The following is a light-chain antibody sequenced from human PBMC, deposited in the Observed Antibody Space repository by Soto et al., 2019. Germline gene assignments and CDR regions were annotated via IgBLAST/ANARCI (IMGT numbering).Light chain of an antibody. V-gene: IGKV4-1*01. CDR1: RSLLHDSDNRNN. J-gene: IGKJ5*01. CDR3: QKYHSLPIT. CDR2: WAS. Sequence: IVLTQSPDSLGVSLGERATITCRSSRSLLHDSDNRNNLTWFQQKPGQPPTLLIYWASTRESGVPDRFSGSGSGKVFPPSISNLQAEAVAVYSCQKYHSLPITFGQGTRLDI.